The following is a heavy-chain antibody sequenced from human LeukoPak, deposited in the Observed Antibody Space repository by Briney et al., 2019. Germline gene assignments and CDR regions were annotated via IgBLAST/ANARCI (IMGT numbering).Heavy chain of an antibody. V-gene: IGHV3-74*01. CDR1: GFTFSTYW. CDR2: INTDGNST. D-gene: IGHD6-13*01. J-gene: IGHJ4*02. Sequence: GGSLRLSCAASGFTFSTYWMHWVRQAPGKGLVWVSQINTDGNSTTYADSVKGRFTVSRDNAKNTLYLQMNSLRAEDTAVYYCAIGLFEEQQPYWGQGTLVTVSS. CDR3: AIGLFEEQQPY.